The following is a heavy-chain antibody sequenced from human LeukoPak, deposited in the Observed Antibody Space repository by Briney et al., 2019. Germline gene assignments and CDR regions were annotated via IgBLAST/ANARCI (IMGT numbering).Heavy chain of an antibody. V-gene: IGHV3-7*03. CDR3: AKDGWLLGSSPSGFDY. Sequence: GGSLRLSCAASGFTFSSYWMSWVRQAPGKGLEWVANIKQDGSEKYYADSVKGRFTISRDNAKNSLYLQMNSLRAEDTALYYCAKDGWLLGSSPSGFDYWGQGTLVTVSS. J-gene: IGHJ4*02. D-gene: IGHD3-22*01. CDR2: IKQDGSEK. CDR1: GFTFSSYW.